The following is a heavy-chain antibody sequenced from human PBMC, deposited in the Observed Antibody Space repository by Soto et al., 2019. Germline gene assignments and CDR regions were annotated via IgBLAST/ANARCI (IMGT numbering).Heavy chain of an antibody. CDR3: ARIPDDSSGYWGRYYFDY. Sequence: EVQLLESGGGLVQPGGSLRLSCTASEFTFSNYAMRWVRQAPGKGLEWVSAISASGAATYYVDSVKGRFTISRDNSKNTLYVQMNSLRAEDTAVYYCARIPDDSSGYWGRYYFDYWGQGTLVTVSS. D-gene: IGHD3-22*01. V-gene: IGHV3-23*01. CDR1: EFTFSNYA. CDR2: ISASGAAT. J-gene: IGHJ4*02.